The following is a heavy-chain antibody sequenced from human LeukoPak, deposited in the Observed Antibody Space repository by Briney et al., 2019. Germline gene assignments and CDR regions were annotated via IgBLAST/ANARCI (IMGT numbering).Heavy chain of an antibody. Sequence: VASVKVSCKASGGTFSSYAISWVRQAPGQGLEWMGGIIPIFGTANYAQKFQGRVTITADESTSTAYMELNSLRSEDTAVYYCARVHPISRWFDPWGQGTLVTVSS. J-gene: IGHJ5*02. CDR1: GGTFSSYA. CDR2: IIPIFGTA. D-gene: IGHD3-3*02. V-gene: IGHV1-69*01. CDR3: ARVHPISRWFDP.